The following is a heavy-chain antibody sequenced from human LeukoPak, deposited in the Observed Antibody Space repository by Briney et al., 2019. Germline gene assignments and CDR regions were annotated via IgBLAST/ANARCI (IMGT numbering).Heavy chain of an antibody. Sequence: PGGSLRLSCAASGFTFSDHYMDWVRQAPGKGLEWVGRTRNKANSYTTEYAASVKGRFTISRDDSENSLYLQMNSLKTEDTAVYYCARAGSYYLHFDYWGQGTLVTVSS. D-gene: IGHD1-26*01. CDR2: TRNKANSYTT. CDR1: GFTFSDHY. J-gene: IGHJ4*02. CDR3: ARAGSYYLHFDY. V-gene: IGHV3-72*01.